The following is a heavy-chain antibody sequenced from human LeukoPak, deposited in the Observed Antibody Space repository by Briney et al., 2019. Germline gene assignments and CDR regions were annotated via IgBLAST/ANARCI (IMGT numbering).Heavy chain of an antibody. CDR3: ARGRREIVVVITTYSFDY. Sequence: ASVKVSCKASGYTFTSYGISWVRQAPGQGLERMGWISAYNGNTNYAQKLQGRVTMTTDTSTSTAYMELSSLRSEDTAVYYCARGRREIVVVITTYSFDYWGQGTLVTVSS. V-gene: IGHV1-18*01. CDR1: GYTFTSYG. J-gene: IGHJ4*02. CDR2: ISAYNGNT. D-gene: IGHD3-22*01.